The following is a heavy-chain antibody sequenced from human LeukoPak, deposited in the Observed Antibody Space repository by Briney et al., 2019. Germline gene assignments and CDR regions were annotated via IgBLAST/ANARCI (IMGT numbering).Heavy chain of an antibody. D-gene: IGHD3-3*01. CDR2: IYSGGGT. CDR1: GFTVSSNY. J-gene: IGHJ4*02. Sequence: GGSLRLSCAASGFTVSSNYMSWVRQAPGKGLEWVSVIYSGGGTYYADPVQGRFTISRDNSKNTLYLQMNSLRAEDTAVYYCARSTIFGVLDYWGQRTLVTVSS. V-gene: IGHV3-66*02. CDR3: ARSTIFGVLDY.